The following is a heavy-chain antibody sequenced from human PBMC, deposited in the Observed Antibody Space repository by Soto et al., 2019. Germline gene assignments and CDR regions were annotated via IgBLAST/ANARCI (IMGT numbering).Heavy chain of an antibody. V-gene: IGHV1-8*01. Sequence: XSVKVSFNASGYTFTSYDINLVRHSTGQGLEWMGWMNPNSGNTGYAQKFQGRVTMTRNTSISTAYMELSSLTSEDTAVYYCARGLWDGSGSYLNWGQGTLVTVSS. J-gene: IGHJ4*02. CDR3: ARGLWDGSGSYLN. D-gene: IGHD3-10*01. CDR2: MNPNSGNT. CDR1: GYTFTSYD.